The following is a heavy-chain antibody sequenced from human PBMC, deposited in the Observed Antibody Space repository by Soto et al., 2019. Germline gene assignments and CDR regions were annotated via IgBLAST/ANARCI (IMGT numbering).Heavy chain of an antibody. D-gene: IGHD7-27*01. CDR2: IYKSATT. Sequence: PSETLSLTCSVSCDSISNDYSWAWIRQPPGQALEYIGYIYKSATTYYNPSFESRVAISVDTSKSQFSLNVTSVTAADTAVYFCARGRYCLTGRCFPNWFDSWGQGALVTVSS. CDR1: CDSISNDYS. V-gene: IGHV4-30-4*01. J-gene: IGHJ5*01. CDR3: ARGRYCLTGRCFPNWFDS.